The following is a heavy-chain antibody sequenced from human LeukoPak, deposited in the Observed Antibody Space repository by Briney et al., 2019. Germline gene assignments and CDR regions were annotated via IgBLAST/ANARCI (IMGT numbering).Heavy chain of an antibody. V-gene: IGHV3-23*01. CDR1: GFTFSSYA. CDR2: ISGSGGST. CDR3: AKDWMGTPYFDY. D-gene: IGHD5-24*01. J-gene: IGHJ4*02. Sequence: PGGSLRLSCAASGFTFSSYAMSWVRQAPGKGLEWVSGISGSGGSTYYADSVKGRFTISRDNSKNTLYLQMNSLRAEDTAVYYCAKDWMGTPYFDYWGQGTLVTVSS.